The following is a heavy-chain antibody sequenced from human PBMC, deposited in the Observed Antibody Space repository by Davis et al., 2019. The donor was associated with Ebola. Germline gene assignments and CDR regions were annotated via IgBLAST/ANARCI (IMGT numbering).Heavy chain of an antibody. J-gene: IGHJ6*02. D-gene: IGHD3/OR15-3a*01. CDR2: MNPNSGNT. CDR1: GYTFTSYD. Sequence: ASVKVSCKASGYTFTSYDINWVRQATGQGLEWMGWMNPNSGNTGYAQKFQGRVTMTRNTSISTAYMELSSLRSDDTAVYYCARDMIWGKPYYYGMDVWGQGTTVTVSS. V-gene: IGHV1-8*01. CDR3: ARDMIWGKPYYYGMDV.